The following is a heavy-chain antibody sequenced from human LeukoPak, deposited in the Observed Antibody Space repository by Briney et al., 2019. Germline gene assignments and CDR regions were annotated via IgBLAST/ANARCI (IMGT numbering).Heavy chain of an antibody. CDR3: ARGGYSNGWIYYYYYMDV. CDR1: GYTFTGYY. Sequence: ASVKVSCKASGYTFTGYYMHWVRQAPGQGLEWMGWINPNSGGTNYAQKFQGRVTMTRDTSISTAYMELSSLRSEDTAVYYCARGGYSNGWIYYYYYMDVWGKGTTVTVSS. V-gene: IGHV1-2*02. J-gene: IGHJ6*03. D-gene: IGHD6-19*01. CDR2: INPNSGGT.